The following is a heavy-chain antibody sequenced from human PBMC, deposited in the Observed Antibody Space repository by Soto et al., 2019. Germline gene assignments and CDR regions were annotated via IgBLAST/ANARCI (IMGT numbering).Heavy chain of an antibody. CDR3: ARAVVGPTYYFDT. CDR2: INHSGYT. D-gene: IGHD2-15*01. V-gene: IGHV4-34*01. J-gene: IGHJ4*02. Sequence: SETLSLTCAISSGSFKDSYWTWIRQPPGKGLEWIGEINHSGYTNSNPSLKSRVTISVDASKNQFSLNLSSVTAADTAVYYCARAVVGPTYYFDTWSQGTQVTVSS. CDR1: SGSFKDSY.